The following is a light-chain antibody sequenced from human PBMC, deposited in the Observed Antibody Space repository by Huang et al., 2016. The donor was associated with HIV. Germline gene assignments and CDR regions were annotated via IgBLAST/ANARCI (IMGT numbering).Light chain of an antibody. CDR1: QGISNS. CDR3: LQYNTYPPT. J-gene: IGKJ5*01. CDR2: AAS. Sequence: DIQMTQSPTSLSASMGDKVTITCRASQGISNSLAWVQQKPGKAPKSLIYAASNLQSWVPSRFSGSGSGTYFTLTIRSLQPEDFATYYCLQYNTYPPTFAQGTRLEIK. V-gene: IGKV1-16*01.